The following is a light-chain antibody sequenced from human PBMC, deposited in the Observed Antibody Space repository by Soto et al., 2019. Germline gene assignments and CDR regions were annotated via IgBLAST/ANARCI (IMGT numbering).Light chain of an antibody. CDR2: GAS. Sequence: IVLTQSPGTLSLSPRERATLSCRASQSVSNNYLAWYQQKPGQAPRLLIYGASNRATGIPDRFSGSGSGTDFTLTIRRLEPEDFAVYYCQQYGSSGTFGQGTKVDIK. J-gene: IGKJ1*01. V-gene: IGKV3-20*01. CDR3: QQYGSSGT. CDR1: QSVSNNY.